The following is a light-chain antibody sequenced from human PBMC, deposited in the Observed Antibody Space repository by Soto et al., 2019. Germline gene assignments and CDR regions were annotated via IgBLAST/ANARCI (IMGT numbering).Light chain of an antibody. CDR2: GAS. Sequence: EIILTQSPGTLSLYPGERATLSCRASQSVSPSSLAWYQQRPGQSPRLLIYGASSRATGIPDRFSGRGSGTDFTLIISRLEPEDFAVYYCQQFAGAFGGGGNVDI. J-gene: IGKJ4*02. CDR3: QQFAGA. CDR1: QSVSPSS. V-gene: IGKV3-20*01.